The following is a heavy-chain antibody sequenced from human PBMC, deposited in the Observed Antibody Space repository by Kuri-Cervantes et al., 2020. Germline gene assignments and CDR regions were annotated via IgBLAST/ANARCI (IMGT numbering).Heavy chain of an antibody. CDR1: GFTFSDYY. D-gene: IGHD5-24*01. CDR2: ISSSGSTI. CDR3: AKDGSDGGDNYHYHLDV. V-gene: IGHV3-11*04. Sequence: GGSLRLSCAASGFTFSDYYMSWIRQAPGKGLEWVSYISSSGSTIYYADSVKGRFTISRDNAKNSLYLQMNSLRTEDTAVYYCAKDGSDGGDNYHYHLDVWGQGTTVTVSS. J-gene: IGHJ6*02.